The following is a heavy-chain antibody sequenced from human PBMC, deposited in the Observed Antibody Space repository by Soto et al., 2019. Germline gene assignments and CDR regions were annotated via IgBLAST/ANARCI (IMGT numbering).Heavy chain of an antibody. Sequence: GGSLRLSCAASGFTFSSYSMNWVRQAPGKGLEWVSYISSSSTIYYADSVKGRFTISRDNAKNSLYLQMNSLRAEDTAVYYCARLDPEDYIWGSYRPSHMGYWGQGTLVTVSS. CDR1: GFTFSSYS. V-gene: IGHV3-48*01. J-gene: IGHJ4*02. CDR2: ISSSSTI. D-gene: IGHD3-16*02. CDR3: ARLDPEDYIWGSYRPSHMGY.